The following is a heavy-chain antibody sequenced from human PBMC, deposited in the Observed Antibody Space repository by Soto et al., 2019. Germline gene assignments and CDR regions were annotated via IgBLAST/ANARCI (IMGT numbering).Heavy chain of an antibody. CDR1: GGTFSSYA. CDR2: IIPIFGTA. J-gene: IGHJ3*02. Sequence: SVKVSCKASGGTFSSYAISWVRQAPGQGLEWMGGIIPIFGTANYAQKFQGRVTITADESTSTAYMELSSPRSEDTAVYYCARARREIVVVRVISGAFDIWGQGTMVTVSS. CDR3: ARARREIVVVRVISGAFDI. D-gene: IGHD3-22*01. V-gene: IGHV1-69*13.